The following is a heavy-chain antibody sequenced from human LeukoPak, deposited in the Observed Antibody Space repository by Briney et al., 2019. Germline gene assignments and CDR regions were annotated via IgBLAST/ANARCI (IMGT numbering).Heavy chain of an antibody. CDR1: GFTFSSYA. Sequence: GGSLRLSCAASGFTFSSYAMSWVRQAPGKGLEWVSAISGSGGSTYYADSVKGRFTISRDNSKNTLYLQMNSLRAEDTAVYYCARDGITGTIGYYYYYYYMDVWGKGTTVTVSS. V-gene: IGHV3-23*01. CDR2: ISGSGGST. J-gene: IGHJ6*03. CDR3: ARDGITGTIGYYYYYYYMDV. D-gene: IGHD1-7*01.